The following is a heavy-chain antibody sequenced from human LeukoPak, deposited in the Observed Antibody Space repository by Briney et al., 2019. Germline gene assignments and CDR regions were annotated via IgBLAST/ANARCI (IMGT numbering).Heavy chain of an antibody. D-gene: IGHD3-22*01. V-gene: IGHV1-18*01. CDR1: GGTFSSYA. CDR3: ARGTNYYDSSGYYDY. CDR2: ISAYNGNT. Sequence: ASVKVSCKASGGTFSSYAISWVRQAPGQGLEWMGWISAYNGNTNYAQKLQGRVTMTTGTSTSTAYMELRSLRSDDTAVYYCARGTNYYDSSGYYDYWGQGTLVTVSS. J-gene: IGHJ4*02.